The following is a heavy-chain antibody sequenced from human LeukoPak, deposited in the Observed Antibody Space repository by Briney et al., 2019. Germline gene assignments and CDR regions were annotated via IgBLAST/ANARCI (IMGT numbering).Heavy chain of an antibody. D-gene: IGHD3-16*01. CDR2: IYDSGKT. V-gene: IGHV4-59*01. CDR3: ARGGGTLDY. CDR1: GDSISSYC. J-gene: IGHJ4*02. Sequence: SETLSLTCTVSGDSISSYCWSWIRQPPGKGLEWIGYIYDSGKTNYNASLISLVTISVDTSKNQFSLKLTSVTPADTAVYYCARGGGTLDYWGQGTLVTVSS.